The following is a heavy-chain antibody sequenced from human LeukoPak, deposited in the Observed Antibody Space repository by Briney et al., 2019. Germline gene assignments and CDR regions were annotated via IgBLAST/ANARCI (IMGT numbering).Heavy chain of an antibody. CDR2: IYYSGST. V-gene: IGHV4-59*08. J-gene: IGHJ4*02. D-gene: IGHD6-19*01. Sequence: PSETLSLTCTVSGGSISSYYWSWIRQPPGKGLEWIGYIYYSGSTNYNPSLKSRVTISVDTSKNQFSLKLSSVTAADTAVYYCARIGRGDSSGWHTRPPAPHGPFDYWGQGTLVTVSS. CDR3: ARIGRGDSSGWHTRPPAPHGPFDY. CDR1: GGSISSYY.